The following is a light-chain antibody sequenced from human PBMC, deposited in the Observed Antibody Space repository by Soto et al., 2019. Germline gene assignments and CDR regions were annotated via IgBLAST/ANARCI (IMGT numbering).Light chain of an antibody. J-gene: IGKJ4*01. CDR3: QQYSGYSGVT. CDR1: ESISDW. CDR2: KAS. Sequence: DIQMTQSPSTLSASAGDRVTITCRASESISDWLAWYQQKPGKAPKLLIYKASTLVSGGPSRFSGTGSETEFTLTLTSLQPDDSATYYCQQYSGYSGVTFGGGTQVVIK. V-gene: IGKV1-5*03.